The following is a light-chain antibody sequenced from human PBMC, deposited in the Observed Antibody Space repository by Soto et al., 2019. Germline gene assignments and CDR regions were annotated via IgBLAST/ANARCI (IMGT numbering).Light chain of an antibody. Sequence: AIRMTHSPSSFSASTGDRVTITCRASQGISSYLAWYQQKPGKAPKLLIYAASTLQCGVGLALRGRGSGTDLTLGISCLQGEEFATYCPQQYYSYRLTFGGGTK. J-gene: IGKJ4*01. V-gene: IGKV1-8*01. CDR1: QGISSY. CDR2: AAS. CDR3: QQYYSYRLT.